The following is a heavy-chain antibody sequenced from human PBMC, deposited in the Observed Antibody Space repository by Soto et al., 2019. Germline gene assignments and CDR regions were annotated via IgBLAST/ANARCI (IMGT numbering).Heavy chain of an antibody. Sequence: SETLSLTCTVTGGSISSYYWSWIRQPPGKGLEWIGYIYYGRSTNYNPSLKSRVTISVDTSKNQFSLKLSSVTAADTAVYYCARRSLYGDYVYWGQGTLVTVSS. D-gene: IGHD4-17*01. V-gene: IGHV4-59*08. CDR3: ARRSLYGDYVY. CDR2: IYYGRST. J-gene: IGHJ4*02. CDR1: GGSISSYY.